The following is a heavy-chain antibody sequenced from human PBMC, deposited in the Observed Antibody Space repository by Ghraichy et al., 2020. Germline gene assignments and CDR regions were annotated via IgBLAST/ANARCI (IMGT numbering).Heavy chain of an antibody. Sequence: SQTLSLTCGLYGGSFSDDYWTWLRQPPGKGLEWLGELNPSGRPKYTSSLKSRIVISLDVSKNQFSLNLTSVTAADTAIYYCARDRRGYTFGYGLDVWGQGTTVAVSS. V-gene: IGHV4-34*01. CDR3: ARDRRGYTFGYGLDV. CDR2: LNPSGRP. CDR1: GGSFSDDY. J-gene: IGHJ6*02. D-gene: IGHD5-18*01.